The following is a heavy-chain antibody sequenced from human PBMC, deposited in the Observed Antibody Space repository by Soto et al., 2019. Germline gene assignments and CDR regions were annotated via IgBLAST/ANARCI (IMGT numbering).Heavy chain of an antibody. D-gene: IGHD3-10*01. J-gene: IGHJ4*02. CDR2: IYYSGST. V-gene: IGHV4-39*01. CDR3: ASQDYYGSGSYILRDY. Sequence: SETLSLTCTVSGGSISSSSYYWGWIRQPPGKGLEWIGSIYYSGSTYYNPSLKSRVTISVETSKNQFSLKLSSVTAADTAVYYCASQDYYGSGSYILRDYWGQGTLVTVSS. CDR1: GGSISSSSYY.